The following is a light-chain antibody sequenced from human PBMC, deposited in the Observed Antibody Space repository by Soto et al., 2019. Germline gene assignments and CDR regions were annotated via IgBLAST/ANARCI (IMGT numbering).Light chain of an antibody. J-gene: IGLJ2*01. CDR3: SSYTSSTTPV. V-gene: IGLV2-14*01. CDR1: SSDVGGYSF. Sequence: QSALTQPASVSGSPGQSITISCTGTSSDVGGYSFVSWYQHHPGKAPKLMISEVSNRPSGVSNRFSGSKSGNTASLTISGLQAEDEADYYCSSYTSSTTPVFGGGTKVTVL. CDR2: EVS.